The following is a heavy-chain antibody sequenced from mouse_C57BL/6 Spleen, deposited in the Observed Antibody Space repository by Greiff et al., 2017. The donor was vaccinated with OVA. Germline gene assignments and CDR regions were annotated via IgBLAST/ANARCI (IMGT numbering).Heavy chain of an antibody. Sequence: EVQGVESGGGLVKPGGSLKLSCAASGFTFSSYAMSWVRQTPEKRLEWVATISDGGSYTYYPDNVKGRFTISRDNAKNNLDLQMSHLKSEDTAMYYCARDLITTGAMDYWGQGTSVTVSS. CDR3: ARDLITTGAMDY. V-gene: IGHV5-4*01. CDR2: ISDGGSYT. CDR1: GFTFSSYA. J-gene: IGHJ4*01. D-gene: IGHD1-1*01.